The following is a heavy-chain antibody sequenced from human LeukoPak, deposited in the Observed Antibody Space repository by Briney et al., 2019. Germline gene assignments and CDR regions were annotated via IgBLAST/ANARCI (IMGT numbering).Heavy chain of an antibody. V-gene: IGHV3-48*03. CDR2: ISSSGSTI. Sequence: PGGSLRLSCAASGFTFSSYEMNWVRQAPGKGLEWVSYISSSGSTIYYADSVKGRFTISRDNAKNTLYLQMNSLRAEDTAVYYCAKSMSYVSPFDYWGQGTLVTVSS. D-gene: IGHD1-26*01. CDR3: AKSMSYVSPFDY. J-gene: IGHJ4*02. CDR1: GFTFSSYE.